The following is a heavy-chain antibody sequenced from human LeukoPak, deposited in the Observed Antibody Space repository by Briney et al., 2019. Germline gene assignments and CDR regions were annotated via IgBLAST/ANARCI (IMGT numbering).Heavy chain of an antibody. CDR1: GFTVSSNY. Sequence: GGSLRLSCAASGFTVSSNYMSWVRQAPGRGLEWVSVIYSGGSTYYADSVKGRFTISRDNSKNTLYLQMNSLRAEDTAVYYCAKDRRWLRYFDYWGQGTLVTVSS. D-gene: IGHD6-19*01. V-gene: IGHV3-66*01. J-gene: IGHJ4*02. CDR2: IYSGGST. CDR3: AKDRRWLRYFDY.